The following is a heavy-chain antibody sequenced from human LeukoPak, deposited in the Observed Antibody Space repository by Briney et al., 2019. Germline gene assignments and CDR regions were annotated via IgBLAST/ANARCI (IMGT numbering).Heavy chain of an antibody. CDR2: ISGSGGST. Sequence: AGGSLRLSCAASGFTFSSYAMSWVRQAPGKGLEWVSAISGSGGSTYYADSVKGRFTISRDNSKNTLYLQINSLRAEDTAVYYCAKTPPRASYCTGGVCYWDYWGQGTLVTVSS. CDR3: AKTPPRASYCTGGVCYWDY. V-gene: IGHV3-23*01. CDR1: GFTFSSYA. D-gene: IGHD2-8*02. J-gene: IGHJ4*02.